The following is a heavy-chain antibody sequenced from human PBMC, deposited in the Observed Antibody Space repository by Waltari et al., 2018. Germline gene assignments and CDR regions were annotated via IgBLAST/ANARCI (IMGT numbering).Heavy chain of an antibody. D-gene: IGHD3-16*01. J-gene: IGHJ3*02. V-gene: IGHV4-30-4*08. CDR3: ARERGSGTNAERDAFNI. CDR2: IYYIGSS. CDR1: GDSISTVDYY. Sequence: VPLQESGPGLVTPSQTLSLTCPASGDSISTVDYYWCWIRHSPGKGLEWLGYIYYIGSSYNNPSLKGRLTISVDTSMNQISLRLTSVTAADTAVYYCARERGSGTNAERDAFNIWGRGTVVTVSS.